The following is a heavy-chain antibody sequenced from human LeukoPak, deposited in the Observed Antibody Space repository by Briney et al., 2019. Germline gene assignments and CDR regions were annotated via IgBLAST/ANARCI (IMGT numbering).Heavy chain of an antibody. D-gene: IGHD3-10*01. CDR3: ARPAYGSGRTFDY. CDR2: IYYSGNT. V-gene: IGHV4-39*07. Sequence: SETLSLTCTVSGGSISSRDYYWGWIRQSPRKGLEMIAIIYYSGNTYYNPSLKSRVTISVDTSKNQFSLKLSSVTAADTAVYYCARPAYGSGRTFDYWGQGTLVTVSS. J-gene: IGHJ4*02. CDR1: GGSISSRDYY.